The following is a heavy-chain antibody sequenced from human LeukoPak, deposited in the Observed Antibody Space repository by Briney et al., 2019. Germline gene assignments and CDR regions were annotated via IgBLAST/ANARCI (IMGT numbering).Heavy chain of an antibody. CDR1: GFPFSSYG. Sequence: GRSLRLSCAASGFPFSSYGMHWVRQAPGKGLEWVAVISYDGSNKYYADSVKGRFTISRDNSKNTLYLQMNSLRAEDTAVYYCAKKDWIASALRADYWGQGTLVTVSS. CDR3: AKKDWIASALRADY. J-gene: IGHJ4*02. CDR2: ISYDGSNK. D-gene: IGHD6-13*01. V-gene: IGHV3-30*18.